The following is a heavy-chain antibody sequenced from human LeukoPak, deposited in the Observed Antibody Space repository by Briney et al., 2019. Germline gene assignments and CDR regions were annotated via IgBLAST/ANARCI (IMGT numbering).Heavy chain of an antibody. V-gene: IGHV4-39*01. J-gene: IGHJ4*02. Sequence: PSETLSLTCAVSGGSISSSSYYWGWIRQPPGKGLEWIGSIYYSGSTYYNPSLKSRVTISVDTSKNQFSLKLSSVTAADTAVYYCARRGTSGTYWGQGTLVTVSS. D-gene: IGHD3-16*01. CDR2: IYYSGST. CDR3: ARRGTSGTY. CDR1: GGSISSSSYY.